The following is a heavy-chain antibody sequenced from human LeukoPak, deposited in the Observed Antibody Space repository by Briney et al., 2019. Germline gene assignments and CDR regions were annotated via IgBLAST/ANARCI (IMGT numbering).Heavy chain of an antibody. CDR3: ARDLRWFGGLLSHFDY. CDR2: ISAYNGNT. CDR1: GYTFTSYG. J-gene: IGHJ4*02. D-gene: IGHD3-10*01. Sequence: ASVKVSCKASGYTFTSYGISWVRQAPGQGLEWMGWISAYNGNTNYAQKLQGRVTMTTDTSTSTAYMELRSLRSDDTAVYYCARDLRWFGGLLSHFDYWGQGTLVTVSS. V-gene: IGHV1-18*01.